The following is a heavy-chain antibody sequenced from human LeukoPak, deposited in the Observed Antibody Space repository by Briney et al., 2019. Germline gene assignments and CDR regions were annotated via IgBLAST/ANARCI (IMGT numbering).Heavy chain of an antibody. D-gene: IGHD6-6*01. V-gene: IGHV3-30*02. CDR1: GFTFSSYG. J-gene: IGHJ4*02. Sequence: GGSLRLSCAASGFTFSSYGMHWVRQAPGKGLEWEAFIRYDGSKNFYADSVKGRFTISRDNSKNTLYLQMDSLRGEDTAVYYCAKDPDRFSSSSLYYFDSWGQGTLVTVSS. CDR3: AKDPDRFSSSSLYYFDS. CDR2: IRYDGSKN.